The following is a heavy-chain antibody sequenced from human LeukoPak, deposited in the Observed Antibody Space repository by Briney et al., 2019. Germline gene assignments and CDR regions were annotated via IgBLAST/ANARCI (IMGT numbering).Heavy chain of an antibody. V-gene: IGHV1-18*01. D-gene: IGHD6-19*01. CDR2: ISAYNGNT. CDR3: ARDHPLRYSSGLDY. Sequence: PGASVKVSCKASGYTFTSYGISWVRQAPGQGLEWMGWISAYNGNTNYAQKLQGIVTMTTDTSTSTAYMELRSLRSDDRAVYYCARDHPLRYSSGLDYWGQGTLVTVSS. CDR1: GYTFTSYG. J-gene: IGHJ4*02.